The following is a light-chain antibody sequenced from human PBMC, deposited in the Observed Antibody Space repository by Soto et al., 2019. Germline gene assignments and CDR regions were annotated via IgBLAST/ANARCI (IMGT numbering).Light chain of an antibody. CDR2: EVT. V-gene: IGLV2-8*01. Sequence: QSALTQPPSASGSPGQSVTISCTGTSSDVGGYNYVSWYQQYPGRAPKLMIYEVTKRPSGVPDRFSGSKSGNTASLTVSGLLAEEEADYSCSSYAASNNLDFVFGGGPHLTVL. J-gene: IGLJ3*02. CDR3: SSYAASNNLDFV. CDR1: SSDVGGYNY.